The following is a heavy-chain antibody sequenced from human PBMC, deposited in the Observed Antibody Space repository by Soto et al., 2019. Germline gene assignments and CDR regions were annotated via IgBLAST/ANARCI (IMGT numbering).Heavy chain of an antibody. J-gene: IGHJ6*02. CDR3: ARALGYSGYAGMDV. D-gene: IGHD5-12*01. V-gene: IGHV1-18*01. Sequence: QVQLVQSGGEVKKPGASVKVSCKASGYTFTIYGINWVRQAPGQGLEWMGWISPDNGNTNYAQKLQGKVSMPTDTTANTAHKDLGSLRSDDTAVYYCARALGYSGYAGMDVWGQGTTVTVSS. CDR2: ISPDNGNT. CDR1: GYTFTIYG.